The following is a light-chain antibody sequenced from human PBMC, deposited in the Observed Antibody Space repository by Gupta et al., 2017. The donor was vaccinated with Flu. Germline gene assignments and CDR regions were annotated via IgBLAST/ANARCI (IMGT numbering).Light chain of an antibody. CDR2: GAS. Sequence: DIVLPQSPDTLSLSPRERATLSCRASQRVSSSYLAWYQQKPGQAPRLLIYGASSRATGIPDRFSGSGSGTDFTLTISRLESEDFAVYYCQQYGSSPETFGQGTTVEIK. V-gene: IGKV3-20*01. J-gene: IGKJ1*01. CDR1: QRVSSSY. CDR3: QQYGSSPET.